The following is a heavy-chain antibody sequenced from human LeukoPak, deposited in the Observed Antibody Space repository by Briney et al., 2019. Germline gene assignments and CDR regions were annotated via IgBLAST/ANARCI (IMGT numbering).Heavy chain of an antibody. CDR1: GFTFSSYS. V-gene: IGHV3-7*01. Sequence: GGSLRLSCAASGFTFSSYSMNWVRQAPGKGLEWVANIKQDGSEKYYVDSVKGRFSTSRDNAKNSVSLQMNSLRAEDTAVYYCASSLGYCTNGVYYKYAFQVWGQGTKVTVSS. CDR3: ASSLGYCTNGVYYKYAFQV. J-gene: IGHJ3*01. D-gene: IGHD2-8*01. CDR2: IKQDGSEK.